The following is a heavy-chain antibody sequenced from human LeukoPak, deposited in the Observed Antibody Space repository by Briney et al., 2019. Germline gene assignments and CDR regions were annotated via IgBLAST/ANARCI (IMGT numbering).Heavy chain of an antibody. CDR2: INPNSGGT. D-gene: IGHD2-2*01. CDR3: ARDPGSIPAAFGY. J-gene: IGHJ4*02. CDR1: GYTFTGYY. V-gene: IGHV1-2*02. Sequence: ASVKVSCKASGYTFTGYYMHWVRQAPGQGLEWMGWINPNSGGTNYAQKFQGRVTMTRDTSISTAYMELSRLRSDDTAVYYCARDPGSIPAAFGYWGQGTLVTVSS.